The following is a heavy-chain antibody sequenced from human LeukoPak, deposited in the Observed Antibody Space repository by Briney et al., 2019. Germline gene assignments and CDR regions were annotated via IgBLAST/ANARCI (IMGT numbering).Heavy chain of an antibody. D-gene: IGHD2-15*01. V-gene: IGHV4-59*01. CDR3: ARGVVAATGYDY. J-gene: IGHJ4*02. CDR2: VYYSGNT. Sequence: SETLSLTCTVSGGYISSYYWSWIRQPPEKGLEWIGYVYYSGNTNYNPSLKSRVTISVDTLKNQFSLKMSSVTAADTATYYCARGVVAATGYDYWGQGTLVTVSS. CDR1: GGYISSYY.